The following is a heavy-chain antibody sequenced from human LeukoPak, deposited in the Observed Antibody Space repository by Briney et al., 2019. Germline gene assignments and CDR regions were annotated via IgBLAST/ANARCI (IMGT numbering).Heavy chain of an antibody. CDR3: TRDRSRAEDD. J-gene: IGHJ4*02. CDR2: INQGGSDK. CDR1: GFTFSGHW. Sequence: GGSLRLSCAASGFTFSGHWMSWVRQAPGKGLEWVANINQGGSDKYYVDSVKGRFTMSRDNANNLLYLQMNSLGGEDTAVYYCTRDRSRAEDDWGQGTLVTVSS. V-gene: IGHV3-7*01. D-gene: IGHD1-14*01.